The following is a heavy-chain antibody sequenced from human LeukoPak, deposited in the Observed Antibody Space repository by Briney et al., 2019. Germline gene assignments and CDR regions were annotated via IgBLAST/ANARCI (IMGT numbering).Heavy chain of an antibody. V-gene: IGHV1-18*01. CDR1: GYHFDNFG. CDR3: ARDRVGGDLTGVSLY. CDR2: ISAYNGNT. J-gene: IGHJ4*01. D-gene: IGHD4-17*01. Sequence: AAVKVSCTASGYHFDNFGLTWVREAPGQGLDRMGWISAYNGNTHYAQKFRGRLTLTTETSTSTAYLELRSLKSDDTAVYYCARDRVGGDLTGVSLYWGQGTLVTVS.